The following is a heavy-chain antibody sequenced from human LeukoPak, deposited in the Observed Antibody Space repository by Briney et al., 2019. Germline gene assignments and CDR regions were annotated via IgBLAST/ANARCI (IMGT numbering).Heavy chain of an antibody. Sequence: SVKVSCKASGGTFSSYAISWVRQAPGQGLEWMGGIIPIFGTANYAQKFQGRVTITTDESTSTAYMELSSLRSEDAAVYYCARDVEVVITTGYRAFDIWGQGTMVTVSS. CDR2: IIPIFGTA. D-gene: IGHD3-22*01. J-gene: IGHJ3*02. CDR3: ARDVEVVITTGYRAFDI. V-gene: IGHV1-69*05. CDR1: GGTFSSYA.